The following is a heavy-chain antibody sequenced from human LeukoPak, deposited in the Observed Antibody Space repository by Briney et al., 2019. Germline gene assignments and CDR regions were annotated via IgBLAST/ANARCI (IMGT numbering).Heavy chain of an antibody. Sequence: ASVKVSCKPSGYTFIDYYIHWVRQAPGQGREWMGWINPNSGGTLYAQNFQGRVTMTTDTSISTAYMEVRWLRSEDTAVYYCARGTRPNYVWGSYRSPGNWFDPWGQGTLVIVSS. V-gene: IGHV1-2*02. CDR2: INPNSGGT. CDR3: ARGTRPNYVWGSYRSPGNWFDP. CDR1: GYTFIDYY. J-gene: IGHJ5*02. D-gene: IGHD3-16*02.